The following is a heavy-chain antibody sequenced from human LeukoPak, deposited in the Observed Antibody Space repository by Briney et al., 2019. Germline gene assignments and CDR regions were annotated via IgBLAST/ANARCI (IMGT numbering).Heavy chain of an antibody. CDR3: ARVPYSGRKPPDY. Sequence: GGSLSFSCAASGFILRSYTMIWVRQAPGKGLEWVSSISASDTYMFYADSVKGRFTISKDSAKNLMFLHMSSLRAEDTAVYYCARVPYSGRKPPDYWGQGPLVTVSS. D-gene: IGHD1-14*01. V-gene: IGHV3-21*01. CDR1: GFILRSYT. J-gene: IGHJ4*02. CDR2: ISASDTYM.